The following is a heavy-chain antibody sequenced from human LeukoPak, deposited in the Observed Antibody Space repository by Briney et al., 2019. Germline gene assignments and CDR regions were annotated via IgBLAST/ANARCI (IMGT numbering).Heavy chain of an antibody. Sequence: GGSLRLSCAASGFTFSSYGMHWVRQAPGKGLEWVAVIWYDGSNKYYADSVKGRFTISRDNAKNSLYLQMNSLRAEDTAVYYCARDRRAIFGVAPGYMDVWGKGTTVTVSS. V-gene: IGHV3-33*01. CDR1: GFTFSSYG. D-gene: IGHD3-3*01. CDR3: ARDRRAIFGVAPGYMDV. CDR2: IWYDGSNK. J-gene: IGHJ6*03.